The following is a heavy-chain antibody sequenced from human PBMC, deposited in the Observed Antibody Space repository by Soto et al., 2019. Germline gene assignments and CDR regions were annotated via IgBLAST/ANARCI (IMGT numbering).Heavy chain of an antibody. CDR2: IYYSGST. CDR1: GGSISSGGYY. V-gene: IGHV4-31*03. Sequence: PSETLSLTCTVSGGSISSGGYYWSWIRQHPGKGLEWIGYIYYSGSTYYNPSLKSRVTISVDTSKNQFSLKLSSVTAADTAVYYCARGIRDSYGFYNWFDPWGQGTLVTVSS. D-gene: IGHD5-18*01. J-gene: IGHJ5*02. CDR3: ARGIRDSYGFYNWFDP.